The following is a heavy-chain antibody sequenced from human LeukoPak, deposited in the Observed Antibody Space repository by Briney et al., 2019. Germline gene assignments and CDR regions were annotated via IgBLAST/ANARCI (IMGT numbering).Heavy chain of an antibody. V-gene: IGHV1-18*04. CDR3: ARGPCSSTSCYAGGLIRYDY. J-gene: IGHJ4*02. Sequence: GASVKVSCKASGYTFTSYGISWVRQAPGQGLEGMGWISAYNGNTNYAQKLQGRVTMTTDTSTSKAYMELRSLRSDDTAVYYCARGPCSSTSCYAGGLIRYDYWGQGTLVTVSS. CDR1: GYTFTSYG. CDR2: ISAYNGNT. D-gene: IGHD2-2*01.